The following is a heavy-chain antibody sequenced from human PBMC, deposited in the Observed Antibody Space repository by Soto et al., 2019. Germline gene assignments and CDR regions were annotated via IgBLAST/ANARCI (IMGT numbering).Heavy chain of an antibody. J-gene: IGHJ4*02. CDR2: IDPSDSYT. V-gene: IGHV5-10-1*01. CDR1: GYSFTSYW. Sequence: PRESLKISCKGSGYSFTSYWISWVRQMPGKGLEWMGRIDPSDSYTNYSPSFQGHVTISADKSISTAYLQWSSLKASDTAMYYCARQKHNVDTVDFDYWGQGTLVTVSS. D-gene: IGHD5-18*01. CDR3: ARQKHNVDTVDFDY.